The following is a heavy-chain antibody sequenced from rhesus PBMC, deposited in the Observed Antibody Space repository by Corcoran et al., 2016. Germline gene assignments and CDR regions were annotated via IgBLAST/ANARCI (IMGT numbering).Heavy chain of an antibody. J-gene: IGHJ4*01. CDR2: INGSRTST. CDR3: ARVGYSYSYFDY. CDR1: GGSISDSYR. Sequence: QVQLQESGPGVVKPSETLSLTCAVSGGSISDSYRWSWIRQPPGKGLEWIGYINGSRTSTNYNPSLKSRVTSSKDTSKNQFSLKLSSVPAADTAVYYCARVGYSYSYFDYWGQGVLVTVSS. D-gene: IGHD5-12*01. V-gene: IGHV4S10*01.